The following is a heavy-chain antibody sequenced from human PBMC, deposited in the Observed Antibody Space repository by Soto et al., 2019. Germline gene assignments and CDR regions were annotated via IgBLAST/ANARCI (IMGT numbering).Heavy chain of an antibody. CDR1: GSAVSSGTYD. D-gene: IGHD3-3*01. V-gene: IGHV4-61*01. CDR3: SRVFVVPGPALSHHYAMDV. Sequence: SETLSLTCTGSGSAVSSGTYDWSWIGQPPGKGLDWSGYIYNSVSTMYNPSLKSRVTISVDNSKNQFSLKLTSVTAADTAIYYRSRVFVVPGPALSHHYAMDVGGELTKLTVSS. J-gene: IGHJ6*04. CDR2: IYNSVST.